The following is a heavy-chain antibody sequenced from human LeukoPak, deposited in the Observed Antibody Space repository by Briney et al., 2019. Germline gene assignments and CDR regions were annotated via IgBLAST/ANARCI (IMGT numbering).Heavy chain of an antibody. V-gene: IGHV4-4*07. J-gene: IGHJ4*02. Sequence: PSETLSLTCTVSGGSVSDYYWSWIRQTAGKELEWIGRVYTGGSTNYNPSLKRRVTMSLDESKNEVFLKLFSVTAADTAVYFCANLPPYYYDGSGSYVWGQGTLVAVSS. D-gene: IGHD3-22*01. CDR3: ANLPPYYYDGSGSYV. CDR2: VYTGGST. CDR1: GGSVSDYY.